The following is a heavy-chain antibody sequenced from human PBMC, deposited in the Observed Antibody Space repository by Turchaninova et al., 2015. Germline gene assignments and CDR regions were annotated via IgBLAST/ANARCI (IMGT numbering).Heavy chain of an antibody. V-gene: IGHV4-38-2*02. CDR1: GYSIISDYY. J-gene: IGHJ4*02. CDR3: ARERDDSSTPDF. CDR2: IYHSGST. D-gene: IGHD3-22*01. Sequence: QVQLQESGPGLVKPSETLSLTCAVSGYSIISDYYWGWVRQPPGKGLEWIGTIYHSGSTSSNPSLKSRATISVDTSKNQLSLKLTSVTAADTAVYYCARERDDSSTPDFWGQGTLVTVSS.